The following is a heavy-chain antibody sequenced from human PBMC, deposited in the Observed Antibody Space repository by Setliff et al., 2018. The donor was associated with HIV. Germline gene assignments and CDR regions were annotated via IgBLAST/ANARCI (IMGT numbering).Heavy chain of an antibody. CDR1: GYTFTDWF. CDR2: ISPNSDVT. J-gene: IGHJ4*02. D-gene: IGHD6-25*01. Sequence: ASVKVSCKSSGYTFTDWFMHWVRQAPGQGLEWMGWISPNSDVTNYAQKLQGRVTMTTDTSTSTAYMELRSLRSDDTAMYYCARKYTGGPLDYWGQGTLVTVSS. V-gene: IGHV1-18*01. CDR3: ARKYTGGPLDY.